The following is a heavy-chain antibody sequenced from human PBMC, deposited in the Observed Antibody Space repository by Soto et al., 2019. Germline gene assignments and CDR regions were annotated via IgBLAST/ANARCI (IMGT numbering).Heavy chain of an antibody. D-gene: IGHD1-26*01. Sequence: QVQLVESGGGVVQPGRSLRLSCAASGFTFSSYGMHWVRQAPGKGLEWVAVIWYDGSNKYYADSVKGRFTISRDNSKNTLYLQMNSLRAEDTAVYYCARDPQLFIVGAFDYWGQGTLVTVSS. CDR1: GFTFSSYG. CDR2: IWYDGSNK. J-gene: IGHJ4*02. V-gene: IGHV3-33*01. CDR3: ARDPQLFIVGAFDY.